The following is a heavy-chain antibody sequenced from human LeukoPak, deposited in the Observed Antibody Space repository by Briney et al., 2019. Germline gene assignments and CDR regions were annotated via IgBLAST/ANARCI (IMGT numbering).Heavy chain of an antibody. CDR3: ARHPQYSNSVGDSDI. CDR2: IYNSGST. D-gene: IGHD2-21*01. J-gene: IGHJ3*02. V-gene: IGHV4-59*08. CDR1: GGSLRSYY. Sequence: SETLSLTCSVSGGSLRSYYWRWIRQPPGKGLEWIGYIYNSGSTNYNPSLKSRVTMSVDTSTNQFSLKLSSVTAADTAVYYCARHPQYSNSVGDSDIWGQGTMVTVSS.